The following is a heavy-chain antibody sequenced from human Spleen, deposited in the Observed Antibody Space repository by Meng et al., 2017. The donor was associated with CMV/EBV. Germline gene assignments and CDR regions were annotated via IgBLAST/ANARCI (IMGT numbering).Heavy chain of an antibody. CDR1: GGSFSGYY. CDR2: INHLGTT. J-gene: IGHJ5*01. D-gene: IGHD2/OR15-2a*01. V-gene: IGHV4-34*01. Sequence: SETLSLTCSVSGGSFSGYYWSWIRQPPGKGLEWIGEINHLGTTKYNPSLKSRVTISGDTSKNHFSLTPTSVSAADTAVYFCAREYGYSTSWYDFWGQGTLVTVSS. CDR3: AREYGYSTSWYDF.